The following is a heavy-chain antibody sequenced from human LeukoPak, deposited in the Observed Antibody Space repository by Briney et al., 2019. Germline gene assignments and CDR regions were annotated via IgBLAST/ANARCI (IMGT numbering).Heavy chain of an antibody. CDR1: GYTFTSYG. J-gene: IGHJ3*02. V-gene: IGHV1-18*01. CDR3: ARHLQTITMLVVVPRCAFDI. CDR2: ISAYNCNT. Sequence: ASVKVSCKASGYTFTSYGLSWVRQAPGQGLDWIGWISAYNCNTNYAQNLQGRITMTTDTSTSTDYMELRSLRLDDTTVYYCARHLQTITMLVVVPRCAFDIWGQGTMVTVSS. D-gene: IGHD3-22*01.